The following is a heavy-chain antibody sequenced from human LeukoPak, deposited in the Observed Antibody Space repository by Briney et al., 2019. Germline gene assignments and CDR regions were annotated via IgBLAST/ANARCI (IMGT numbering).Heavy chain of an antibody. CDR3: AKDKVVVVPAALDY. Sequence: GGSLRLSCAASGFTFSSYGMRWVRQAPGKGLEWVSAISGSGGSTYYADSVKDRFTISRDNSKNTLYLQMNSLRAEDTAVYYCAKDKVVVVPAALDYWGQGTLVTVSS. J-gene: IGHJ4*02. CDR2: ISGSGGST. D-gene: IGHD2-2*01. CDR1: GFTFSSYG. V-gene: IGHV3-23*01.